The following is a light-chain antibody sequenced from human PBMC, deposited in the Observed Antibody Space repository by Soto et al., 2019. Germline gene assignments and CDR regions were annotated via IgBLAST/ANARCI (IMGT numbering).Light chain of an antibody. CDR3: QQYGRSPWT. V-gene: IGKV3-15*01. J-gene: IGKJ1*01. Sequence: EIVMTQSPATLSVSPGERATLSCRASQSISSNLAWYQQKPGQAPRLLMFRTSSRATGFPARFSGSGSGTEFNLTISRLEPEDFAVYYCQQYGRSPWTFGQGTKVEIK. CDR2: RTS. CDR1: QSISSN.